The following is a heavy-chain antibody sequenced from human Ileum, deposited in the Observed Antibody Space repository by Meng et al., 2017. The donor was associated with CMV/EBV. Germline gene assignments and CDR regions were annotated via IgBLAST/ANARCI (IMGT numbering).Heavy chain of an antibody. D-gene: IGHD1-26*01. CDR3: ARVVGATIDY. J-gene: IGHJ4*02. Sequence: GGSLRLSCKGSGYSFTSYWVGWVRQMPGKGLEWMGIIYPGDSDTRYSPSFQGQVTIPADKSISTAYLQWSSLKASVTAMYYWARVVGATIDYWGQGTLVTVSS. CDR1: GYSFTSYW. V-gene: IGHV5-51*01. CDR2: IYPGDSDT.